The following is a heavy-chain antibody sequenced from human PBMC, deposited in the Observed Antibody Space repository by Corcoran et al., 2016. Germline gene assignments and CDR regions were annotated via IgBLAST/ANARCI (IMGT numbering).Heavy chain of an antibody. CDR3: AREIIGYGMDV. CDR1: GFTFSSYG. Sequence: QVQLVESGGGVVQPGRSLRLSCAASGFTFSSYGMHWVRQAPGKGLEWVAVISYDGSNKYYADSVKGRFTISRDNSKNTLYLQMNSLRAEDTAVDYCAREIIGYGMDVWGQGTTVTVSS. CDR2: ISYDGSNK. V-gene: IGHV3-30*03. J-gene: IGHJ6*02.